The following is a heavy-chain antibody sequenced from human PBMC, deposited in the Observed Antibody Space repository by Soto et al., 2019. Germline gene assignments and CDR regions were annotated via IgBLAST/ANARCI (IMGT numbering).Heavy chain of an antibody. CDR2: IYYSGST. CDR1: GGSISSSSYY. CDR3: ARRFSSVDFWSASGHSKSGMDV. J-gene: IGHJ6*02. Sequence: PSETLSLTCTVSGGSISSSSYYWGWIRQPPGKGLEWIGSIYYSGSTYYNPSLKSRVTISVDTSKNQFSLKLSSVTAADTAVYYCARRFSSVDFWSASGHSKSGMDVWSQGTTVTVSS. V-gene: IGHV4-39*01. D-gene: IGHD3-3*01.